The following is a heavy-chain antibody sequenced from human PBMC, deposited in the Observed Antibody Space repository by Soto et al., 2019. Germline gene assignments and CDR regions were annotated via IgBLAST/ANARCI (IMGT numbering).Heavy chain of an antibody. V-gene: IGHV3-33*06. CDR3: AKVVNVHLLIAVYFDY. CDR2: IWYDGSNK. Sequence: GGSLRLSCAASGFTFSSYGMHWVRQAPGKGLEWVAVIWYDGSNKYYADSVKGRFTISRDNSKNTLYLQMNSLRAEDTAVYYCAKVVNVHLLIAVYFDYWGQGTLVTVSS. J-gene: IGHJ4*02. CDR1: GFTFSSYG. D-gene: IGHD6-19*01.